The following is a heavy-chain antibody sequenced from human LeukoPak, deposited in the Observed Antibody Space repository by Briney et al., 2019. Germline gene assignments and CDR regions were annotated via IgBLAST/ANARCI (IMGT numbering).Heavy chain of an antibody. CDR2: ISYSGST. Sequence: PSQTLSLTCTVSGGSISSGDYYWSWIRQHPGKGLEWIGCISYSGSTYYNPSLKSRVSISVDTSKNQFSLKLSSVTAADTAVYHCARAEQQLGNDAFHIWGQGTMVTVSS. CDR3: ARAEQQLGNDAFHI. CDR1: GGSISSGDYY. J-gene: IGHJ3*02. V-gene: IGHV4-31*03. D-gene: IGHD6-13*01.